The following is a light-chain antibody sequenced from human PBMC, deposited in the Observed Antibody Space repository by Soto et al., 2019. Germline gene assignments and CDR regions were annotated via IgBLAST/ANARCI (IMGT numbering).Light chain of an antibody. CDR1: SSDIGSYDR. Sequence: QSALTQPASVSGSPGQSITISCTGTSSDIGSYDRVSWYQRHPGKAPKLMIFEDSRRPSGISKRFSGSKSGNTASLTISGLQAEDEADYYCCSYAGSNIFAVFGGGTKVTVL. J-gene: IGLJ2*01. CDR3: CSYAGSNIFAV. V-gene: IGLV2-23*02. CDR2: EDS.